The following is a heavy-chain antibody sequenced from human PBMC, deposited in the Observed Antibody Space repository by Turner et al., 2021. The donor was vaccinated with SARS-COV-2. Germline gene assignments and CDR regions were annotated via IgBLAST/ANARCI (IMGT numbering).Heavy chain of an antibody. D-gene: IGHD3-16*01. CDR2: MYYSGTT. CDR1: GGSISSYDYY. V-gene: IGHV4-39*01. Sequence: QLQESCPGVVKPSETLSLTCTVSGGSISSYDYYWDWIRQPPGMGLEWIGSMYYSGTTHYNPSLRGRVTISIDTSKNQFSLKVTSVTATDTAVYYCARRGDYWGQGMLVTVSS. J-gene: IGHJ4*02. CDR3: ARRGDY.